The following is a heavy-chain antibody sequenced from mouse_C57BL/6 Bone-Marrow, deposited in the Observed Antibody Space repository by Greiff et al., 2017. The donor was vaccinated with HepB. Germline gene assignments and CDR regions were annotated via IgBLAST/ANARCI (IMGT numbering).Heavy chain of an antibody. Sequence: EVQLQQSGAELVRPGASVKLSCTASGFNIKDDYMHWVKQRPEQGLEWIGWIDTENGDTEYASKFQGKATITADTSANTAYLQLSSLTSEYTAVYYCTPIYYYGSSYVGAMDYWGQGTSVTVSS. CDR1: GFNIKDDY. CDR2: IDTENGDT. J-gene: IGHJ4*01. CDR3: TPIYYYGSSYVGAMDY. V-gene: IGHV14-4*01. D-gene: IGHD1-1*01.